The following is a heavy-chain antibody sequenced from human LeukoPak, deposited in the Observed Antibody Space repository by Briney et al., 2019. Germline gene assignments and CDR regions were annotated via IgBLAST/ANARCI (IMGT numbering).Heavy chain of an antibody. CDR3: AKKPNLQSGRQS. D-gene: IGHD1-26*01. V-gene: IGHV3-23*01. J-gene: IGHJ4*01. CDR1: GFTFSSYA. CDR2: ISGSDSST. Sequence: GGSLRLSCAASGFTFSSYAMSWVRQAPGKGLEWVSTISGSDSSTYYADSVRGRFTISRDNSKNTVFLQMNSLRVEDTAIYYCAKKPNLQSGRQSWGPGTLVTV.